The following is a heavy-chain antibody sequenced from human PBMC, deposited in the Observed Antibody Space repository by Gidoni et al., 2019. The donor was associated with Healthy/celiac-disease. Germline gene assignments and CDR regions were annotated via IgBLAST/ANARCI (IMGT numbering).Heavy chain of an antibody. Sequence: QVQLQESGPGLVKPSQTLSLTCTVSGGSISSGGYYWSWIRQHPGKGLEWIGYIYYSGSTYYNPSLKSRVTISVDTSKNQFSLKLSSVTAADTAVYYCAARELWAYDSSPGGGSFDYWGQGTLVTVSS. J-gene: IGHJ4*02. V-gene: IGHV4-31*03. CDR2: IYYSGST. CDR1: GGSISSGGYY. CDR3: AARELWAYDSSPGGGSFDY. D-gene: IGHD3-22*01.